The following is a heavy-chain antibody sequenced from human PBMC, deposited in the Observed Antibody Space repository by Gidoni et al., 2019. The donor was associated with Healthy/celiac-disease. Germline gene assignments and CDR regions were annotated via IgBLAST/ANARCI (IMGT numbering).Heavy chain of an antibody. D-gene: IGHD1-7*01. CDR3: ASHYITGTTEGWFDP. CDR1: GFPFSSYS. J-gene: IGHJ5*02. CDR2: ISSSSSYI. Sequence: EVQLVESGGGLVKPGGSLRLSCAASGFPFSSYSMNWVRQAPGKGLEWVSSISSSSSYIYYADSVKGRFTISRDNAKNSLYLQMNSLRAEDTAVYYCASHYITGTTEGWFDPWGQGTLVTVSS. V-gene: IGHV3-21*01.